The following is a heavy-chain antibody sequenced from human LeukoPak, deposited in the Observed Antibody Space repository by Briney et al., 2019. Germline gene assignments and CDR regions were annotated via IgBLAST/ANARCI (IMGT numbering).Heavy chain of an antibody. CDR2: ISWNSGSI. CDR3: AKDTVASYYMDV. J-gene: IGHJ6*03. Sequence: PGGSLRLSCAASGFTFDDYAMHWVRQAPGKGLEWVSGISWNSGSIGYADSVKGRFTISRDNARNSLYLQMNSLRAEDTALYYCAKDTVASYYMDVWGKGTTVTISS. CDR1: GFTFDDYA. V-gene: IGHV3-9*01. D-gene: IGHD2-15*01.